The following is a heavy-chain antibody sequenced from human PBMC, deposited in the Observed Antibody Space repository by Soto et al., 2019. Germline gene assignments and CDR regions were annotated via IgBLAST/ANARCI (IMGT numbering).Heavy chain of an antibody. CDR1: GYTVTSYY. J-gene: IGHJ4*02. CDR2: INPSGGAT. CDR3: ARADYGAYYRGIDY. D-gene: IGHD4-17*01. V-gene: IGHV1-46*01. Sequence: ASVKISCKASGYTVTSYYMHWVRQAPGQGLEYMGIINPSGGATSYARKFQGRVTMTRDTSTSTVYMELSSLRSDDTAVYYCARADYGAYYRGIDYWGQGTLVTVSS.